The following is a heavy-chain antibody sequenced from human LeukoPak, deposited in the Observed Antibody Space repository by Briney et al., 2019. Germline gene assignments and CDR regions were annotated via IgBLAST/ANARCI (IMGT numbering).Heavy chain of an antibody. V-gene: IGHV4-38-2*02. J-gene: IGHJ4*02. D-gene: IGHD2-8*01. CDR1: GYSISSGYY. CDR2: IYHSGST. Sequence: SETLSLTCAVSGYSISSGYYWGWIRQPPGKGLEWIGSIYHSGSTYYNPSLKSRVTISVDTSKNQFSLKLSSVTAADTAVYYCAREGPYCTNGVCYADYWGQGTLVTVSS. CDR3: AREGPYCTNGVCYADY.